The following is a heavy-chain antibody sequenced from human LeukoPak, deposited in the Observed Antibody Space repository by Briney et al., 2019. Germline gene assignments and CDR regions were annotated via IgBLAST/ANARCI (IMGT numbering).Heavy chain of an antibody. CDR2: ISGSGGST. V-gene: IGHV3-23*01. Sequence: GGSLRLSCAASGFTFSSYAMSWVRQAPGKGLEWVSAISGSGGSTYYADSVKGRFTISRDNSKNTLYLQMNSLRAEDTAVYYCAKVYGDYVWYYGMDVWGQGTTVTVSS. D-gene: IGHD4-17*01. CDR1: GFTFSSYA. J-gene: IGHJ6*02. CDR3: AKVYGDYVWYYGMDV.